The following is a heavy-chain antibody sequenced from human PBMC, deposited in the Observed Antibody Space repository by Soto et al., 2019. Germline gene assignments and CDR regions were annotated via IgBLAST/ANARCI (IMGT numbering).Heavy chain of an antibody. CDR2: IIPIFGTA. V-gene: IGHV1-69*01. Sequence: QVQLVQSGAEVKKPGSSVKVSCKASGGTFSSYAISWVRQAPGQGLEWMGGIIPIFGTANYAQKFQGRVTITADETTSTANMELSSLRSENTAVYYCARSAPPDIEYSSSPRGYDGMDVWGQGTTVTVSS. CDR3: ARSAPPDIEYSSSPRGYDGMDV. J-gene: IGHJ6*02. CDR1: GGTFSSYA. D-gene: IGHD6-6*01.